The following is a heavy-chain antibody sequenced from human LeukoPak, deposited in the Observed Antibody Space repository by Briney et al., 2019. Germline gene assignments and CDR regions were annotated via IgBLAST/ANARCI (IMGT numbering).Heavy chain of an antibody. V-gene: IGHV1-2*02. CDR1: GYTFTGYY. J-gene: IGHJ3*02. CDR2: INPNSGGT. Sequence: ASVKVSCKASGYTFTGYYMHWVRQAPGQGLEWMGWINPNSGGTNYAQKFQGRVTMTRDTSISTAYMELSRLRSDDTAVYYCARDCSSTNYQGAFDIWGQGTMVTVYS. CDR3: ARDCSSTNYQGAFDI. D-gene: IGHD2-2*01.